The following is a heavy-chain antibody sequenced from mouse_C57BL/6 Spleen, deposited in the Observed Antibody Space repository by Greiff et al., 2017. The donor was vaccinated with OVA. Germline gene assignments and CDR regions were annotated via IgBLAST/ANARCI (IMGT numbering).Heavy chain of an antibody. Sequence: VQLVESGAELARPGASVKMSCKASGYTFTSYTMHWVKQRPGTGLEWIGYINTSSGYTKYNQKLKDKATLTADKSSSTAYMQRSSLTSDDSAVYYCARELLRDYWGQGTTLTVSS. D-gene: IGHD1-1*01. CDR3: ARELLRDY. V-gene: IGHV1-4*01. CDR1: GYTFTSYT. CDR2: INTSSGYT. J-gene: IGHJ2*01.